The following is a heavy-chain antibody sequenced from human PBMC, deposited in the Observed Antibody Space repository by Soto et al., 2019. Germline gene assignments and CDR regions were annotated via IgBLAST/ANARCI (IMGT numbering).Heavy chain of an antibody. CDR3: ARDSPFVEGSASPFDY. Sequence: QVQLVQSGAGVKKPGASVKVSCKASGYTFTSYGISWVRQAPGQGLEWMGWISAYNGNTNYAQKLQGRVTMNTDTSTSTAYMERRRLRSHDTGVYYCARDSPFVEGSASPFDYWGQGNLVNVSS. J-gene: IGHJ4*02. CDR1: GYTFTSYG. CDR2: ISAYNGNT. D-gene: IGHD6-6*01. V-gene: IGHV1-18*01.